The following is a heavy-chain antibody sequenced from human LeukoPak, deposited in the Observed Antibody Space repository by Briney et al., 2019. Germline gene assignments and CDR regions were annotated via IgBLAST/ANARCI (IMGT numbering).Heavy chain of an antibody. D-gene: IGHD1-26*01. CDR1: GFTFSNYA. CDR3: AKESPYAVGGTGRIYYFDY. Sequence: GGSLRLSCAASGFTFSNYAISWVRQAPGKGLEWVSAISNSGRTYHADSVKGRFTISRDNSKNTLHLQMNSLRAEDTAVYYCAKESPYAVGGTGRIYYFDYWGQGALVTVSS. J-gene: IGHJ4*02. V-gene: IGHV3-23*01. CDR2: ISNSGRT.